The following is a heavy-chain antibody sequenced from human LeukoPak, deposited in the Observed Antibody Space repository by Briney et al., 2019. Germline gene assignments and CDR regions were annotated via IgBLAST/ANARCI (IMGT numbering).Heavy chain of an antibody. CDR1: GYTFTSYG. D-gene: IGHD4-17*01. CDR2: ISAYNGNT. CDR3: ARSYGDYGGFDY. J-gene: IGHJ4*02. Sequence: GASVKVSCKASGYTFTSYGISWVRQAPGQGLEWMGWISAYNGNTNYAQKLQGRVTMTRDTSTSTVYMELSSLRSEDTAVYYCARSYGDYGGFDYWGQGTLVTVSS. V-gene: IGHV1-18*01.